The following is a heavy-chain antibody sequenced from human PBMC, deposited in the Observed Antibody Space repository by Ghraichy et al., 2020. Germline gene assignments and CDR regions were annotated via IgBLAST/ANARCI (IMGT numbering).Heavy chain of an antibody. CDR1: GFTFSNHW. CDR3: ARGPAADPFSYFDL. D-gene: IGHD2-15*01. Sequence: GESLNISCAASGFTFSNHWMYWVRQAPGKGLVWVSRINVDGRTTTYVDSVEGRFTISRDNAKNTLFLQLNSLRAEDTAVYFCARGPAADPFSYFDLWGRGTPVTVSS. V-gene: IGHV3-74*01. CDR2: INVDGRTT. J-gene: IGHJ2*01.